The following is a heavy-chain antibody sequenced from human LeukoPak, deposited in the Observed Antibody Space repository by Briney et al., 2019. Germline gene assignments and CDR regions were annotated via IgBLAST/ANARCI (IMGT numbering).Heavy chain of an antibody. CDR2: ISYDGSNK. CDR1: GFTFSSCG. CDR3: VKVGFSSSWYHYYYYGMDV. J-gene: IGHJ6*02. D-gene: IGHD6-13*01. V-gene: IGHV3-30*18. Sequence: PGGSLRLSCAASGFTFSSCGMHWVRQAPGKGLEWVAVISYDGSNKYYADSVKGRFTISRDNSKNTLYLQMNSLRAEDTAVYYCVKVGFSSSWYHYYYYGMDVWGQGTTVTVSS.